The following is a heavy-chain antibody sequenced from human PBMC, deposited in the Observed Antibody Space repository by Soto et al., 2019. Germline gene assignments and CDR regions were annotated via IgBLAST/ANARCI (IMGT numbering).Heavy chain of an antibody. CDR1: GYTFTSYD. CDR2: MNPNSGNT. D-gene: IGHD6-13*01. V-gene: IGHV1-8*01. J-gene: IGHJ6*02. Sequence: ASVKVSCKASGYTFTSYDINWVRQATGQGLEWMGWMNPNSGNTGYAQKFQGRVTMTRNTSISTAYMELSSLRSEDTAVYYCARAHSSSWTLSPVYYYYGMDVWGQGTTVTVS. CDR3: ARAHSSSWTLSPVYYYYGMDV.